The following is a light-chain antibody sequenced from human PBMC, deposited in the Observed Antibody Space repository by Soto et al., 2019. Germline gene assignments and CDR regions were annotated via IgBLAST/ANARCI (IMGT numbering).Light chain of an antibody. CDR2: DAS. CDR1: QSVSRN. CDR3: QQYNNWPIT. Sequence: EIVMTQSPATLSSSPGASATLYCRASQSVSRNLAWYQQKPGQAPRLLIYDASTRATGTPARFSGSGSGTKFTLSISSLQSEDFAVYYCQQYNNWPITFGQGTRLEIK. V-gene: IGKV3D-15*01. J-gene: IGKJ5*01.